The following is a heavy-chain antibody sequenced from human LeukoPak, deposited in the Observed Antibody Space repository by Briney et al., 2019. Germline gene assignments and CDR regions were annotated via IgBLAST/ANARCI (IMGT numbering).Heavy chain of an antibody. CDR3: ARVYHYYDSSGYLGY. J-gene: IGHJ4*02. Sequence: GGSLRLSCAASGFIFRHYTMTWVRQAPGKGLEWVSHIRSNGDDIRYADFVEGRFTISRDDAKNSLFLQMNSLRTEDTAVYYCARVYHYYDSSGYLGYWGQGTLVTVSS. V-gene: IGHV3-21*05. CDR2: IRSNGDDI. D-gene: IGHD3-22*01. CDR1: GFIFRHYT.